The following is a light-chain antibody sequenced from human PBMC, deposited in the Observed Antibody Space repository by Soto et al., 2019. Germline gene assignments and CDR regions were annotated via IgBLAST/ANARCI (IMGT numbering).Light chain of an antibody. V-gene: IGKV3-11*01. CDR1: QSVSSY. CDR3: QQRSNWPPT. CDR2: DAS. Sequence: EIVLTQSPATLSLSPGERATLSCRASQSVSSYLAWYQQKPGQAPRLLIDDASNRATGIPARFSGSRSWTDFALTISSLEPEDFAVYYWQQRSNWPPTFGGGTKVEIK. J-gene: IGKJ4*01.